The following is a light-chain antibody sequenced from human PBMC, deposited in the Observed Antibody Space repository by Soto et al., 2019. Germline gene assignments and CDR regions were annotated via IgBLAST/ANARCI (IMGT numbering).Light chain of an antibody. J-gene: IGKJ3*01. CDR1: QDIGTF. V-gene: IGKV1-39*01. CDR3: QQSYSTPQIT. CDR2: AAS. Sequence: DFQMTQSPSSLSASVGDTVTITCRASQDIGTFLNWYQQKPGKAPKLLIYAASDLLSGVSSRFSGSGSGTDFTLTISSLQPEDFAPYYCQQSYSTPQITFGPGTKVDMK.